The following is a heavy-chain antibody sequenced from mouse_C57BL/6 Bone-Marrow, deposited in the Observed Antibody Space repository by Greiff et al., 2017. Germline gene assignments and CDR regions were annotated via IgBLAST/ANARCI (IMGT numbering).Heavy chain of an antibody. CDR1: GFTFSSYG. Sequence: EVKLVESGGDLVKPGGSLKLSCAASGFTFSSYGMSWVRQTPDKRLEWVATISSGGSYTYYPDSVKGRFTISRDNAKNTLYLQMSSLKSEDTAMYYCARPAWFAYWGQGTLVTVSA. CDR3: ARPAWFAY. V-gene: IGHV5-6*02. CDR2: ISSGGSYT. J-gene: IGHJ3*01.